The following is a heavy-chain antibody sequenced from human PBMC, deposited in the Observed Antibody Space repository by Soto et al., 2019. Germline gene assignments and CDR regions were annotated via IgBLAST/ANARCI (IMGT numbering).Heavy chain of an antibody. V-gene: IGHV4-4*02. CDR2: IYHSGST. Sequence: QVQLQESGPGLVKPSGTLSLTCAVSGGSISSSNGWSWFRQPPGKGLEWIGEIYHSGSTNYNPSLKSRVTISVDKSKNQFSLRLTSVTAADTAVYYCARVSGSYYYGMDVWGQGTTVTVSS. CDR1: GGSISSSNG. J-gene: IGHJ6*02. D-gene: IGHD1-26*01. CDR3: ARVSGSYYYGMDV.